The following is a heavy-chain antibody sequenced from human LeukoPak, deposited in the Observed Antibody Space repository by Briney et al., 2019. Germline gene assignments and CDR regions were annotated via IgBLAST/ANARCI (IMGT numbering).Heavy chain of an antibody. Sequence: RGSLRLSSAASGFTFSSYDMHSVRQATRKGLEWVSAIGTAGDTYYPGSVKGRFTISRENAKNSLYLQMNSLRAGDTAVYYCVAGAVGAFDIWGQGTMVTVSS. CDR1: GFTFSSYD. J-gene: IGHJ3*02. CDR3: VAGAVGAFDI. CDR2: IGTAGDT. D-gene: IGHD3-16*01. V-gene: IGHV3-13*01.